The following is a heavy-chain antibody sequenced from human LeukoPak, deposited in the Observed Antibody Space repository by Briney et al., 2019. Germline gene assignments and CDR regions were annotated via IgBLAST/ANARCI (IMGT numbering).Heavy chain of an antibody. J-gene: IGHJ4*02. CDR2: ISDTGNT. V-gene: IGHV3-23*01. CDR3: TRDPRRLDY. Sequence: GGSLRLSCAASGFTFSSYEMNWVRQAPGKGLEWVSAISDTGNTYHADSVKGRFTISRDSSKNSLYLQMNSLRAEDTAVYYCTRDPRRLDYWGQGTLVTVSS. CDR1: GFTFSSYE.